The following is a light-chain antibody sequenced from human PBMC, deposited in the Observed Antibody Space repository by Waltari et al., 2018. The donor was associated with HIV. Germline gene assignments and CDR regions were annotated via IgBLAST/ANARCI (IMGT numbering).Light chain of an antibody. CDR3: QQYNDWPLT. CDR1: QGVSIN. J-gene: IGKJ4*01. Sequence: EVVMTQSPATLSVSPGARATLPCRASQGVSINLAWHQQKPGQAPRLLIYGASTRATGIPARFSGSGAGTEFTLTISSLQSEDFAVYYCQQYNDWPLTFGGGTKVEIK. CDR2: GAS. V-gene: IGKV3-15*01.